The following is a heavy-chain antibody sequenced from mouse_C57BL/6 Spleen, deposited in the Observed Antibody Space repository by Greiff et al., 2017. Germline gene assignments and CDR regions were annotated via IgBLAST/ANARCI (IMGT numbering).Heavy chain of an antibody. J-gene: IGHJ4*01. CDR2: ISSGSSTI. V-gene: IGHV5-17*01. D-gene: IGHD1-1*01. CDR3: ARRGYYCGSSYYAMDY. CDR1: GFTFSDYG. Sequence: EVQLVESGGGLVKPGGSLKLSCAASGFTFSDYGMHWVRQAPEKGLEWVAYISSGSSTIYYADTVKGRFTISRDNAKNTLFLQMTSLRSEDTAMYYCARRGYYCGSSYYAMDYWGQGTSVTVSS.